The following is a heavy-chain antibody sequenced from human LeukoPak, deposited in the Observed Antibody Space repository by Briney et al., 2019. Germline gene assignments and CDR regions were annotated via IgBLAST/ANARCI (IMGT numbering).Heavy chain of an antibody. CDR2: IFISGSGST. CDR3: ARGRRDYYYYYYMDA. CDR1: GGSISSYY. V-gene: IGHV4-4*07. Sequence: SETLSLTCTVSGGSISSYYWSWIRQPARKGLEWIGRIFISGSGSTNYNPSLKSRVTMSVDTSKNQFSLKLSSVTAADTAVYYCARGRRDYYYYYYMDAWGKGTTVTVSS. J-gene: IGHJ6*03.